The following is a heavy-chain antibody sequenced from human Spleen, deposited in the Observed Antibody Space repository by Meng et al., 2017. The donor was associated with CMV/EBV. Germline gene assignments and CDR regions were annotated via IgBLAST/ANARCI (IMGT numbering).Heavy chain of an antibody. D-gene: IGHD6-13*01. CDR3: ARTAAAGPYYYYGMDV. V-gene: IGHV3-21*01. CDR2: ISSSSSYI. J-gene: IGHJ6*02. CDR1: GFTLSNYA. Sequence: GESLKISCAASGFTLSNYAMSWVRQAPGKGLEWVSSISSSSSYIYYADSVKGRFTISRDNAKNSLYLQMNSLRAEDTAVYYCARTAAAGPYYYYGMDVWGQGTTVTVSS.